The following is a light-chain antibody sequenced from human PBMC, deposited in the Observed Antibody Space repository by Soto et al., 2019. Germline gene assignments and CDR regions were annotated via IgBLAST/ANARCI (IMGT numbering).Light chain of an antibody. CDR2: DAS. CDR1: QSVSTS. J-gene: IGKJ1*01. CDR3: QVRDVWPS. Sequence: IVLTQSPVTLAVSPGESAVLSCRASQSVSTSLAWYQHKPDQAPRLFIYDASKRALGIPARFTGSGSGTDFTLTISSLEPEDIAIYYCQVRDVWPSFGQGTKVEIK. V-gene: IGKV3-11*01.